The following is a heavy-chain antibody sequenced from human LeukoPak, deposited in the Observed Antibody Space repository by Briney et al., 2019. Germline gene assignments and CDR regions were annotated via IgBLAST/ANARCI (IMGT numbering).Heavy chain of an antibody. CDR2: TYSSGSA. CDR3: ARHRDYYDT. D-gene: IGHD3-22*01. Sequence: DTLSLTCTVSGASINNNFWTWIRQPPGKGLEWIGYTYSSGSANYNPSLKSRVIISGDTSKNQISLNLTSVTAADTAVYFCARHRDYYDTWGHGTLVTVSS. V-gene: IGHV4-59*08. CDR1: GASINNNF. J-gene: IGHJ4*01.